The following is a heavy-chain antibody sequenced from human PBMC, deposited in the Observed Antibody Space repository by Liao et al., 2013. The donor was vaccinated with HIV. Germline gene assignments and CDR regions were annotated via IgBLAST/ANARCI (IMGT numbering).Heavy chain of an antibody. V-gene: IGHV4-34*01. Sequence: QVQLQQWGAGLLKPSETLSLTCAVYGGSFSGYYWSWIRQPPGKGLEWIGKINHSGSTNYNPSLKSRVTISVDTSKNQFSLKLSSVTAADTAVYYCASGPYYYDSSGYYNYWGQGTLVTVSS. CDR1: GGSFSGYY. J-gene: IGHJ4*02. CDR2: INHSGST. CDR3: ASGPYYYDSSGYYNY. D-gene: IGHD3-22*01.